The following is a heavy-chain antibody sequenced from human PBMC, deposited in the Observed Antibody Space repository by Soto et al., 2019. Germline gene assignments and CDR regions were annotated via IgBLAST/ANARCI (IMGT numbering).Heavy chain of an antibody. CDR1: GGSISSYY. CDR3: ARAIPSMTTVTTFDY. D-gene: IGHD4-17*01. CDR2: IYYSGST. J-gene: IGHJ4*02. Sequence: ASETLSLTCTVSGGSISSYYWSWIRQPPGKGLEWIGYIYYSGSTNYNPSLKSRVTISVDTSKNQFSLKLGSVTAADTAVYYCARAIPSMTTVTTFDYWGQGTLVTVSS. V-gene: IGHV4-59*01.